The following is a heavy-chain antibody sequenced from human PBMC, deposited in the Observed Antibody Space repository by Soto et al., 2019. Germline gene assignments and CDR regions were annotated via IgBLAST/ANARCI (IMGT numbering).Heavy chain of an antibody. CDR3: ARVNTYYYDSSGYYYYFDY. J-gene: IGHJ4*02. Sequence: SETLSLTCTVSGGSISSGDYYWSCIRQPPGKGLEWIGYIYYSGSTYYNPSLKSRVTISVDTSKNQFSLKLSSVTAADTAVYYCARVNTYYYDSSGYYYYFDYWGQGTLVTVSS. D-gene: IGHD3-22*01. V-gene: IGHV4-30-4*01. CDR2: IYYSGST. CDR1: GGSISSGDYY.